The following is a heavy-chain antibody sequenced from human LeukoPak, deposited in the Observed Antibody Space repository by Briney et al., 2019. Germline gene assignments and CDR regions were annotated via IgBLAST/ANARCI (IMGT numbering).Heavy chain of an antibody. J-gene: IGHJ6*02. CDR3: ANSLRSYTPNAGYYYYGMDV. V-gene: IGHV3-30*18. CDR2: ISYDGSNK. D-gene: IGHD2-15*01. CDR1: GFTFSSYG. Sequence: PGRSLRLSCAASGFTFSSYGMHWVRQAPGKGLEWVAVISYDGSNKYYADSVKGRFTISRDNSKNTLYLQMNSLRAEDTAVYYCANSLRSYTPNAGYYYYGMDVWGQGTTVTVSS.